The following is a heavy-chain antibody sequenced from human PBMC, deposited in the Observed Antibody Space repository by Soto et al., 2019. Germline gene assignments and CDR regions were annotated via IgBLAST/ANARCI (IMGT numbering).Heavy chain of an antibody. CDR3: GKETMVLWFGELVSNDDFDI. Sequence: EVQLLESGGGLVQPGGSLRLSCAASGFTFSSYAMSWVRQAPGKGLEWVSAISGSGGSTYYADSVKGRFTISRDKSKNTLYMQRASLRADDTAVYYCGKETMVLWFGELVSNDDFDIWGQGTMVTVSS. CDR2: ISGSGGST. CDR1: GFTFSSYA. J-gene: IGHJ3*02. D-gene: IGHD3-10*01. V-gene: IGHV3-23*01.